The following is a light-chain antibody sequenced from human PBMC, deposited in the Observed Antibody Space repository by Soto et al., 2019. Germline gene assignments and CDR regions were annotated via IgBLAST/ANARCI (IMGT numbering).Light chain of an antibody. J-gene: IGLJ2*01. CDR3: SSYTSSSTLV. CDR1: SSDVGGYNY. Sequence: QSALTQPASVSGSPGQSITISCTGTSSDVGGYNYVSWYQQHPGKAPKLMIYDVSNRHSGVSNRFSGSKSGNTDSLTISGLQAEDEADYYFSSYTSSSTLVFGGGTKVTVL. CDR2: DVS. V-gene: IGLV2-14*01.